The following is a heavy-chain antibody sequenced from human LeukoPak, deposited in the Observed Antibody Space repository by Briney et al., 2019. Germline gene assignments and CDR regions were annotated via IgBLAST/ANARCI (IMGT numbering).Heavy chain of an antibody. CDR2: IYPADSNT. Sequence: GGSLRLSCQGSGYSFTNYWIAWVRQMSGKGLEFMGFIYPADSNTRYSPSFQGQVTISADKSISTAYLQWSGLKASDTAMYYCARLKYGDYEPFDYWGQGTLVTVSS. V-gene: IGHV5-51*01. D-gene: IGHD4-17*01. CDR3: ARLKYGDYEPFDY. CDR1: GYSFTNYW. J-gene: IGHJ4*02.